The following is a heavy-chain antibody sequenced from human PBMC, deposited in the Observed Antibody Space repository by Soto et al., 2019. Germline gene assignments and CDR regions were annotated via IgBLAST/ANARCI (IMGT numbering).Heavy chain of an antibody. CDR2: VYYNENT. J-gene: IGHJ5*01. D-gene: IGHD3-10*01. CDR1: GASTNNFAYY. Sequence: SETLSLTCSVSGASTNNFAYYWGWIRQPPGKGLEWIGTVYYNENTYYNPSLKSRVAISVDTAKNQFSLNLRSVTAADTAIYFCARRERYYGSPGWFDPWGQGTLVTVSS. CDR3: ARRERYYGSPGWFDP. V-gene: IGHV4-39*01.